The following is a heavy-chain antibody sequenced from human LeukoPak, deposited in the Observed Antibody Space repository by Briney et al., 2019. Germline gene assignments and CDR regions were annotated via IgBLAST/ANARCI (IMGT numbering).Heavy chain of an antibody. CDR2: ISSSSSTI. CDR1: GFTFSDYY. Sequence: GGSLRLSCAASGFTFSDYYMSWIRQAPGKGLEGVSYISSSSSTIYYADSVKGRFTISRDNAKNSLYLQMNSLRAEDTAVYYCARDLGQYYDTSDNWFDPWGQGTLVTVSS. J-gene: IGHJ5*02. CDR3: ARDLGQYYDTSDNWFDP. D-gene: IGHD3-22*01. V-gene: IGHV3-11*04.